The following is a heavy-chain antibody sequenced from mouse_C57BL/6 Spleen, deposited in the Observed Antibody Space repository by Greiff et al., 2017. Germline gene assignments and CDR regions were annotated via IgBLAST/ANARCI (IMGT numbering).Heavy chain of an antibody. J-gene: IGHJ3*01. Sequence: EVQLQQSGAELVRPGASVKLSCTASGFNIKDDYMHWVKQRPEQGLEWIGWIDPENGDTEYASKFQGKATITADTSSNTAYLQLSSLTSEDTAVYYCTTWGYGSRGAYGGQGTLLTVSA. CDR1: GFNIKDDY. CDR3: TTWGYGSRGAY. D-gene: IGHD1-1*01. CDR2: IDPENGDT. V-gene: IGHV14-4*01.